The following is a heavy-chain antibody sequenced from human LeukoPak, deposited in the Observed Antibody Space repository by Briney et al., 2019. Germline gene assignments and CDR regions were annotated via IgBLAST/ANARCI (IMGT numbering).Heavy chain of an antibody. D-gene: IGHD6-13*01. CDR1: GGTFSSYA. Sequence: GASVKVSCKASGGTFSSYAISWVRQAPGQGLEWMGRIIPILGMANYAQKFQGRVTITADKSTSTAYMEPSSLRSEDTAVHYCLTGYSSSWLDYWGQGTLVTVSS. CDR2: IIPILGMA. V-gene: IGHV1-69*04. CDR3: LTGYSSSWLDY. J-gene: IGHJ4*02.